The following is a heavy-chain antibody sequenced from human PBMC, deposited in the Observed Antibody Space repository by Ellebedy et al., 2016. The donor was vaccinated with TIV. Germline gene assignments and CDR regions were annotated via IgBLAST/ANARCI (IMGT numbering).Heavy chain of an antibody. CDR2: THPTKSS. CDR3: ARSTRDSSGYGPVDY. D-gene: IGHD3-22*01. CDR1: GASISSDKW. Sequence: MPGGSLRLSCAVSGASISSDKWWTWVRQSPGKGLEWIGETHPTKSSNYNPSLKSRVTISVDTSKNQFSLKLSSVTAADTAVYYCARSTRDSSGYGPVDYWGQGTLVTVSS. V-gene: IGHV4-4*02. J-gene: IGHJ4*02.